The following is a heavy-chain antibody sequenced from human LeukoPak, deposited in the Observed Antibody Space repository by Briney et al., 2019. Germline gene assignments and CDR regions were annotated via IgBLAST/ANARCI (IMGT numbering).Heavy chain of an antibody. CDR1: GGSISSGGYY. D-gene: IGHD5-18*01. J-gene: IGHJ4*02. V-gene: IGHV4-31*03. Sequence: SETLSLTCTVSGGSISSGGYYWSWIRQRPGKGLEWIGYIYYSGSTYYNPSLKSRVTISVDTSKNQFSLKLSSVTAADTAVYYCARALGAMVQRFDYWGQGTLVTVSS. CDR2: IYYSGST. CDR3: ARALGAMVQRFDY.